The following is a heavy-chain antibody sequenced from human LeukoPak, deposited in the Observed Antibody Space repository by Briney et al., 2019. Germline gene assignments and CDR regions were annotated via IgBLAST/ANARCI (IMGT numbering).Heavy chain of an antibody. CDR3: ARDRGTRGSSWFDY. D-gene: IGHD6-13*01. V-gene: IGHV3-21*06. CDR2: ISSSGSDL. J-gene: IGHJ4*02. CDR1: GFTFSSYS. Sequence: GGSLRLSCAASGFTFSSYSMNRVRQAPGKGLEWVSCISSSGSDLYYADSVKGRFTISRDSAKNLLYLQMNSLRADDTAVYYCARDRGTRGSSWFDYWGQGTLVTVSS.